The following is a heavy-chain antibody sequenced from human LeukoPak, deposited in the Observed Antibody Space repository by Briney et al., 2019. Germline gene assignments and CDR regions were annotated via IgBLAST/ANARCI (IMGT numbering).Heavy chain of an antibody. V-gene: IGHV4-59*01. CDR2: IYYSGST. CDR1: GGSISSYY. D-gene: IGHD5-24*01. Sequence: SETLSLACTVSGGSISSYYLSWIRQPPGKGLEWIGYIYYSGSTNYNPSLKSRVTISLDTSKNQFSLKLSSVTAADTAVYYCAMARGLHFLDYWGQGTLVTVSS. J-gene: IGHJ4*02. CDR3: AMARGLHFLDY.